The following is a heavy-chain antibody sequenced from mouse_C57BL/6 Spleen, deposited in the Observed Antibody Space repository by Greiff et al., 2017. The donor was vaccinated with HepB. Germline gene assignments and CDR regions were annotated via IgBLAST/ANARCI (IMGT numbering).Heavy chain of an antibody. CDR2: IYPGDGDT. Sequence: QVQLQQSGPELVKPGASVKISCKASGYALSSSWMNWVKQRPGKGLEWIGRIYPGDGDTNYNGKFKGKATLTADKSSSTAYMQLSSLTSEDSAVYCCARSDGYYFDYWGQGTTLTVSS. J-gene: IGHJ2*01. CDR1: GYALSSSW. V-gene: IGHV1-82*01. CDR3: ARSDGYYFDY. D-gene: IGHD2-3*01.